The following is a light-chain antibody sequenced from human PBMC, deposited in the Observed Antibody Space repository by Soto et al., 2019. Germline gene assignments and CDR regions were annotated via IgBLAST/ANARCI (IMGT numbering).Light chain of an antibody. V-gene: IGLV2-14*01. CDR2: EVS. J-gene: IGLJ1*01. CDR1: ISDVGGYNY. CDR3: HTYTASFNDF. Sequence: QSVLTQPASVSGSPGQSITISCTGTISDVGGYNYVSWYQQHPGNAPKFLISEVSNRPSGVSNRFSVSKSCNTASLTISGVPAEDEADYYFHTYTASFNDFFGTGTKLTVL.